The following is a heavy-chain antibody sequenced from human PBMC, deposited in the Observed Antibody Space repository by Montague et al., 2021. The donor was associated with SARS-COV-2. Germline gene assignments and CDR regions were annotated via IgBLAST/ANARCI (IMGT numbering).Heavy chain of an antibody. J-gene: IGHJ3*02. D-gene: IGHD3-3*01. CDR3: ARGQVTIFGVLIMLPAAGALDI. V-gene: IGHV4-34*01. CDR1: GGSFSGYY. CDR2: VNHSGST. Sequence: SETLSLTCAVYGGSFSGYYWSWIRQPPGEGLEWIGEVNHSGSTNYNPSLKSRVTISVDTSKNQFSLKMNSVSAADTAVYYCARGQVTIFGVLIMLPAAGALDIWGRGTMVSVS.